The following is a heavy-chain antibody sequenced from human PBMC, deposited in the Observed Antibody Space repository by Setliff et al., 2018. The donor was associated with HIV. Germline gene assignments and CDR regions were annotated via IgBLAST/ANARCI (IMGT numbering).Heavy chain of an antibody. V-gene: IGHV3-48*03. J-gene: IGHJ3*01. CDR3: ARGHRTSDAFDV. CDR1: GFTFRNYD. D-gene: IGHD2-2*01. Sequence: GGSLRLSCAASGFTFRNYDMNWVRQAPGKGLEWVSFISVSGFTIHYADSVQGRFTISRDNSKNTLDLQMNSLRVDDTAIYYCARGHRTSDAFDVWGQGTMVTVSS. CDR2: ISVSGFTI.